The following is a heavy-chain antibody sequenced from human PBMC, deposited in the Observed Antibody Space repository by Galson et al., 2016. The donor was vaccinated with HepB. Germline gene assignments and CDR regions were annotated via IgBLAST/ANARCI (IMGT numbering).Heavy chain of an antibody. D-gene: IGHD5-12*01. CDR2: INPNSGGT. CDR3: ARDRLGGYDYH. J-gene: IGHJ5*02. V-gene: IGHV1-2*02. CDR1: GYTFTGYY. Sequence: SVKVSCKASGYTFTGYYMHWVRQAPGQGLEWMGWINPNSGGTNYAQKFQGRVTMTRDTSISTAYMELSSLRTNDTAVYYCARDRLGGYDYHWGQGTLVAVSS.